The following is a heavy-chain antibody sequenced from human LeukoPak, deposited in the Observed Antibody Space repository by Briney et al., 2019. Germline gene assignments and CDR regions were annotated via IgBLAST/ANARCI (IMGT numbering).Heavy chain of an antibody. D-gene: IGHD1-1*01. CDR3: ATVQLERRLDAFDI. CDR2: INPNSGGT. V-gene: IGHV1-2*02. J-gene: IGHJ3*02. CDR1: GYTFTGYY. Sequence: ASVKVSCKASGYTFTGYYMHWVRQAPGQGLEWMGWINPNSGGTNYAQKFQGRVTMTRDTSISTAYMELSRLRSDDTAVYYCATVQLERRLDAFDIWGQGTMVTVSS.